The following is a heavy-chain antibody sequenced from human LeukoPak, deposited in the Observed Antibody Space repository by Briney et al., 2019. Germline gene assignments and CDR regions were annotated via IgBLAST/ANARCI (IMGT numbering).Heavy chain of an antibody. J-gene: IGHJ4*02. D-gene: IGHD5-12*01. CDR2: ISPSGGST. Sequence: ASVKVSCKAFGYTFTSNYMHWVRQAPGQGPEWMGVISPSGGSTTYAQKFQGRVTLTRNTSISTAYMELSSLRSEDTAVYYCARGVATDFWGQGTLVTVSS. CDR3: ARGVATDF. V-gene: IGHV1-46*01. CDR1: GYTFTSNY.